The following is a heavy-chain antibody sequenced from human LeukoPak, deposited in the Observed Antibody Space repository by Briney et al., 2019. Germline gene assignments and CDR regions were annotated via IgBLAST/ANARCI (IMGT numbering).Heavy chain of an antibody. Sequence: SVEVSCKASGGTFSSYAISWVRQAPGQGLEWMGGIIPIFGTANYAQKFQGRVTITADESTSTAYMELSSLRSEDTAVYYCARFYDSSGWYFQHWGQGTLVTVSS. J-gene: IGHJ1*01. CDR3: ARFYDSSGWYFQH. CDR1: GGTFSSYA. D-gene: IGHD3-22*01. V-gene: IGHV1-69*13. CDR2: IIPIFGTA.